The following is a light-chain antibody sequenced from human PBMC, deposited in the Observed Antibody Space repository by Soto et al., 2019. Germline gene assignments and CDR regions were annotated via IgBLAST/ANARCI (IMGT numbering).Light chain of an antibody. CDR2: GAS. CDR1: QSVSSSY. CDR3: QQYGSPIT. J-gene: IGKJ5*01. Sequence: EIVLTQSPGTLSLSPGERATLSCRASQSVSSSYLAWYQQKPGQAPRLLIYGASSRATGIPDRFSGSGSGTXFTLTXSXXXXXXXXVYYCQQYGSPITFGQGTRLEIK. V-gene: IGKV3-20*01.